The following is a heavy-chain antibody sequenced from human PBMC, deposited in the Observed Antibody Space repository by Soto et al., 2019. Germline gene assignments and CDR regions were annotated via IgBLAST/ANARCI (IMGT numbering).Heavy chain of an antibody. CDR1: GYRFTSYW. Sequence: GESLKTSCHGSGYRFTSYWIGRVRQTPGKVLEWVGMIYHRDSDTSYSSSFQGEVTIQADKSISDAFLQWGSLKASDSAICYFVSPFDSSGGYDYWGQGXLVTVYS. V-gene: IGHV5-51*01. CDR2: IYHRDSDT. CDR3: VSPFDSSGGYDY. J-gene: IGHJ4*02. D-gene: IGHD6-19*01.